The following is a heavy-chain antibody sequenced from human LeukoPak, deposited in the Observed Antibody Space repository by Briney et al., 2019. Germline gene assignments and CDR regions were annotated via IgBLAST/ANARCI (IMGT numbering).Heavy chain of an antibody. V-gene: IGHV3-30*04. J-gene: IGHJ4*02. CDR3: ARDTYEWYNSPGAY. Sequence: PPGRSLRLSCAVSGFTLNTYAMHWVRQAPGKGLEWVAIISYDGSQKYYADSLKGRFTISRDNSRNTLYLQMNSLRDDDTGMYYCARDTYEWYNSPGAYWGQGTLVTVSS. CDR2: ISYDGSQK. D-gene: IGHD1-1*01. CDR1: GFTLNTYA.